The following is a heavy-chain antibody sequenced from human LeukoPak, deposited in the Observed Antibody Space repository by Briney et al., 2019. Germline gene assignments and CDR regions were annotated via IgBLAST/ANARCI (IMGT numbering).Heavy chain of an antibody. CDR2: ISGSGGST. J-gene: IGHJ5*02. CDR3: AKEGEWELLVDNWFDP. CDR1: GFTFSSYA. D-gene: IGHD1-26*01. Sequence: QAGGSLRLSCAASGFTFSSYAMSWVRQAPGKGLEWVSAISGSGGSTYYADSVKGRFTISRDNSKNTLYLQMNSLRAEDTAVYYCAKEGEWELLVDNWFDPWGQGTLVTVSS. V-gene: IGHV3-23*01.